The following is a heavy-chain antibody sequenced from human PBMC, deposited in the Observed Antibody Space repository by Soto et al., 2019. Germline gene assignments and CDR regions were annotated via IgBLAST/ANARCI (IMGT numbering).Heavy chain of an antibody. CDR1: GGSISRSYW. CDR2: IYHTGST. Sequence: SETLSLTCAVSGGSISRSYWWSWVRQLPGKGLEWIGEIYHTGSTIYNPSLQSRVTLSVDKSKNEFSLKLSSVTAADTAVYYCAREPRAWGQGTLVTVSS. CDR3: AREPRA. V-gene: IGHV4-4*02. J-gene: IGHJ5*02.